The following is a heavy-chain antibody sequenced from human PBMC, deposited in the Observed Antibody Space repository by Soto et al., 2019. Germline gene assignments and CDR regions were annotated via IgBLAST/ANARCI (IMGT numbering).Heavy chain of an antibody. CDR3: VQGASTAHQPHDS. V-gene: IGHV3-30*03. D-gene: IGHD1-26*01. J-gene: IGHJ4*02. CDR1: GFIFRNFG. Sequence: QVQLVESGGGVVQPGRSLRLSCAASGFIFRNFGMHWVRRAPGKGLEWVAVISGDGNDKYYPDSMKGRFTISRDNFNNTRYLQLISLRPEVTAVYHCVQGASTAHQPHDSWGQGVLVTVSS. CDR2: ISGDGNDK.